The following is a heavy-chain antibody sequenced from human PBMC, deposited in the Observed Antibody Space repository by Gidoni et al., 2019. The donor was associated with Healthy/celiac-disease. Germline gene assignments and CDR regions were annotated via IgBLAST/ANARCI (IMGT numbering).Heavy chain of an antibody. D-gene: IGHD2-2*02. CDR1: GFTFSSYG. V-gene: IGHV3-33*01. J-gene: IGHJ4*02. Sequence: QVQLVESGGGVVQPGRSLRLSCAASGFTFSSYGMHWVRQAPGKGLEWVAVIWYDGSNKYYADSVKGRFTISRDNSKNTLYLQMNSLRAEDTAVYYCARELGRYCSSTSCYTPFGYWGQGTLVTVSS. CDR3: ARELGRYCSSTSCYTPFGY. CDR2: IWYDGSNK.